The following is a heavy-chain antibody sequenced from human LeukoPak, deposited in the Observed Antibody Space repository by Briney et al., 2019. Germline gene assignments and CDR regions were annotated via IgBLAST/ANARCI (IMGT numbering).Heavy chain of an antibody. J-gene: IGHJ4*02. V-gene: IGHV3-43*01. CDR3: AKDIAEYYDRGGGFDY. Sequence: GGSLRLSCAASGFTFDDYTMHRVRHAPGKGLEWVSLISWDGGSTYYADSVKGRFTISRDNSKNSLYLQMNSLRTEDTALYYCAKDIAEYYDRGGGFDYWGQGTLVTVSS. D-gene: IGHD3-9*01. CDR1: GFTFDDYT. CDR2: ISWDGGST.